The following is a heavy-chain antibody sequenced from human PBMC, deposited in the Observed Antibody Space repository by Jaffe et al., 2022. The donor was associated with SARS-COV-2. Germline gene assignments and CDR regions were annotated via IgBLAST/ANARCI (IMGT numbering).Heavy chain of an antibody. Sequence: QVQLVESGGGVVQPGRSLRLSCAASGFTFSSYGMHWVRQAPGKGLEWVAVISYDGSNKYYADSVKGRFTISRDNSKNTLYLQMNSLRAEDTAVYYCAKDQVEQLVPGYYYYYGMDVWGQGTTVTVSS. J-gene: IGHJ6*02. CDR3: AKDQVEQLVPGYYYYYGMDV. CDR1: GFTFSSYG. CDR2: ISYDGSNK. D-gene: IGHD6-6*01. V-gene: IGHV3-30*18.